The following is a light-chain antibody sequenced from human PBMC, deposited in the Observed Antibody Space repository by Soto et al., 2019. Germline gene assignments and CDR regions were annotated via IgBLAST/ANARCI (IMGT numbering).Light chain of an antibody. CDR3: FSFTTDWTHG. CDR2: EVS. V-gene: IGLV2-14*01. CDR1: SSDVGAYNY. Sequence: QSVLTQPASVSGSPGQSITISCTGTSSDVGAYNYVSWFQQNPGKAPTLIISEVSNRPSGVSNRFSGSKSGNAASLTISGLQAEDEADYFCFSFTTDWTHGFGTGTKVTVL. J-gene: IGLJ1*01.